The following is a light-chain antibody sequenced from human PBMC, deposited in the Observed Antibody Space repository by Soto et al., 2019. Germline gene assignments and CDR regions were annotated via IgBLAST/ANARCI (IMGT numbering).Light chain of an antibody. J-gene: IGLJ2*01. CDR3: AAWDDSLSAHVV. Sequence: QSVLTQPPSASGTPGQRVTISCSGSSSNIGSNYVYWYQQLPGTAPKLLIYRNNQRPSGVPDRFSGSKCGTSASLAISGLRPEDEADYYCAAWDDSLSAHVVFGGGTKVTVL. V-gene: IGLV1-47*01. CDR1: SSNIGSNY. CDR2: RNN.